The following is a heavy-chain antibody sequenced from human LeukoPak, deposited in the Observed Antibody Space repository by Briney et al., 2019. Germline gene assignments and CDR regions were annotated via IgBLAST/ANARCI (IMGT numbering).Heavy chain of an antibody. CDR3: AKHPYSSGPYNWFDP. D-gene: IGHD6-19*01. CDR1: GFTFSSYG. Sequence: PGRSLRLSCAASGFTFSSYGMHWVRQAPGKGLEWVAVISYDGSKKYYADSVKGRFTISRDNSKNTLYLQMNRLRAEDTAVYYCAKHPYSSGPYNWFDPWGQGTLVTVSS. CDR2: ISYDGSKK. V-gene: IGHV3-30*18. J-gene: IGHJ5*02.